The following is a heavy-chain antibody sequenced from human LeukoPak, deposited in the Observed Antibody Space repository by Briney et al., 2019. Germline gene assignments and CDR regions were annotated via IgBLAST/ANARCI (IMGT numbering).Heavy chain of an antibody. Sequence: GASVKVSCKASGYTFTSYDINWVRQAPGQGLEWMGWMNPNSGNTGYAQKFQGRVTMTRNTSISTAYMELSSLRSEDTAVYYCARGPYSSGWSTSFDYWGQGTLVTVSS. CDR2: MNPNSGNT. J-gene: IGHJ4*02. CDR1: GYTFTSYD. D-gene: IGHD6-19*01. V-gene: IGHV1-8*01. CDR3: ARGPYSSGWSTSFDY.